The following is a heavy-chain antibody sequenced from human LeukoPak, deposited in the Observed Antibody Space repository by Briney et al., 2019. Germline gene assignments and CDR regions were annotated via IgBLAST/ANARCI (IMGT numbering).Heavy chain of an antibody. CDR1: GGSISSYY. CDR2: ISYSGST. D-gene: IGHD3-10*01. J-gene: IGHJ6*03. CDR3: ARAPERWYSYGSYTYHYMDV. V-gene: IGHV4-59*01. Sequence: PSETLSLTCSVSGGSISSYYWNWIRQPPGKGLEWIGSISYSGSTNYNPSLESRVTISVDTSKNQISLKLSSVTAAGTAIYYCARAPERWYSYGSYTYHYMDVWGRGTTVTVSS.